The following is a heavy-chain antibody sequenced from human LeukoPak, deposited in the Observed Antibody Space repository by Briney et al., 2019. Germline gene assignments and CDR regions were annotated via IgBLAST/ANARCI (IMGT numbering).Heavy chain of an antibody. Sequence: PSETLSLTCTVSGGSISSYQWSWIRQPPGKGLEWIGYISYSGFTNYNPSLKSRVTISLDTSKNQFSLKLSSVTAADTAVYYCAGHHPRNTVDFWGQGTLVTVSS. CDR1: GGSISSYQ. D-gene: IGHD2/OR15-2a*01. CDR2: ISYSGFT. J-gene: IGHJ4*02. V-gene: IGHV4-59*08. CDR3: AGHHPRNTVDF.